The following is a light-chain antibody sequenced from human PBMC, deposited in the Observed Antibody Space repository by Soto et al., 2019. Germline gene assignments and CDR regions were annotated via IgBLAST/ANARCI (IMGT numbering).Light chain of an antibody. CDR1: QSVSSNY. V-gene: IGKV3-20*01. CDR3: QQYGNSPPET. CDR2: GAS. Sequence: IVLRQSPGTLSLSPGERATLSCRASQSVSSNYLAWYQQKPGQAPRLLIYGASSRATGIPDRFSGSGSGTDFTLTISRLEPEDFAVYYCQQYGNSPPETFGQGTRLEIK. J-gene: IGKJ5*01.